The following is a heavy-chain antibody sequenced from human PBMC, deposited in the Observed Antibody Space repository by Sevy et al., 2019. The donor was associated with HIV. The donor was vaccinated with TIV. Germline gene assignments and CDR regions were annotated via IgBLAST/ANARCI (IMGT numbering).Heavy chain of an antibody. CDR2: VNSDSGVT. J-gene: IGHJ6*02. V-gene: IGHV1-2*02. CDR1: GYIFSDYY. CDR3: ARLTTQPTSDLYGLDV. Sequence: ASVKVSCKASGYIFSDYYIHWVRQAPGQGLEWMAWVNSDSGVTNYAQRFQGEVTVTRDPSLRTAYLELTNLKSNDTAIYYCARLTTQPTSDLYGLDVWGQGTTVTVSS. D-gene: IGHD4-17*01.